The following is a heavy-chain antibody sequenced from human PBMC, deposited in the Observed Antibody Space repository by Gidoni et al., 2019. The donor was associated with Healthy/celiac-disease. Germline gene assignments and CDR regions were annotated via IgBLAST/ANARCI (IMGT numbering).Heavy chain of an antibody. Sequence: VQLVQSGAEVMKPGSSVKVSCKPSGCTFSSYAISWVRQAPGQGLEWMGGIIHIFGTENYAQKFQGRVTITADESTSTAYMELSSLGSEDTAVYYCARTDIDWNYWFDPWGQGTLVTVSS. CDR1: GCTFSSYA. J-gene: IGHJ5*02. CDR3: ARTDIDWNYWFDP. D-gene: IGHD1-7*01. V-gene: IGHV1-69*01. CDR2: IIHIFGTE.